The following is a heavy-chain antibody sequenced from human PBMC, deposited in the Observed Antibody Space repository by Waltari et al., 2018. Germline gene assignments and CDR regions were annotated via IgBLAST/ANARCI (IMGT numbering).Heavy chain of an antibody. Sequence: EVQLVQSGAEVKKPGATVKISCKASGYTFTDYYMHWVQQAPGKGLEWMGRVDPDEGETIYAEKFQGRVTITADTSTDTAYMELSSLRSEDTAVYYCATLTWLLVYMDVWGKGTTVTVSS. V-gene: IGHV1-69-2*01. CDR1: GYTFTDYY. CDR2: VDPDEGET. J-gene: IGHJ6*03. D-gene: IGHD3-22*01. CDR3: ATLTWLLVYMDV.